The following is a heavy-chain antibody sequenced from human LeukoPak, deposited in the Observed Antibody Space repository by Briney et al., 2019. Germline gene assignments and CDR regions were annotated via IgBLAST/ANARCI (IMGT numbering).Heavy chain of an antibody. Sequence: SETLSLTCTVSGGSISSGDYYWSWIRQPPGKGLEWIGYIYYSGSTYYNPSLKSRVTISVDTSKNQFSLKLSSVTAADTAVYYCACIAARPSNVPAGWGQGTLVTVSS. CDR1: GGSISSGDYY. J-gene: IGHJ4*02. CDR3: ACIAARPSNVPAG. D-gene: IGHD6-6*01. CDR2: IYYSGST. V-gene: IGHV4-30-4*08.